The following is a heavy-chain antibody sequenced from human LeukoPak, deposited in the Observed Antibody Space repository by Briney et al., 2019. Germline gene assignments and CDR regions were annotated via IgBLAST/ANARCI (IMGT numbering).Heavy chain of an antibody. CDR2: IIPIFGTA. J-gene: IGHJ4*02. V-gene: IGHV1-69*05. D-gene: IGHD3-10*01. CDR3: AREYGYYYGSGSYFPLGY. Sequence: ASVRVCCKASGATFSSYAISWVRQAPGQGLEWRGGIIPIFGTANYAQKFQGRVTITTDESTSTAYMELSSLRSEETAVYYCAREYGYYYGSGSYFPLGYWGQGTLVTVS. CDR1: GATFSSYA.